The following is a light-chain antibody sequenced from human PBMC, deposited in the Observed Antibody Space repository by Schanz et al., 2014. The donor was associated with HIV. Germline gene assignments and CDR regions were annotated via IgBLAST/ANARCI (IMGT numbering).Light chain of an antibody. J-gene: IGKJ2*01. CDR2: AAS. Sequence: DIQMAQSPSTLSASVGDRVTITCRASQSISSWLAWYQQKSGKAPKLLIYAASSLQSGVPSRFSGSGSGTDFTLTISSLQPEDFATYYCQQSYSTPDTFGQGTKLEIK. CDR1: QSISSW. V-gene: IGKV1-39*01. CDR3: QQSYSTPDT.